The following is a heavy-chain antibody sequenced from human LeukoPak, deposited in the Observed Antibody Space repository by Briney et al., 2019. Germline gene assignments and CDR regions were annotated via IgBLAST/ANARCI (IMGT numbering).Heavy chain of an antibody. CDR3: ARGGGSGSYWGYFDN. J-gene: IGHJ4*02. D-gene: IGHD3-10*01. CDR2: IKQDGSEK. V-gene: IGHV3-7*01. CDR1: GFTFSSYW. Sequence: GGSLRLSCAASGFTFSSYWMSWVRQAPGKGLEWVANIKQDGSEKYYVDSVKGRFTISRDNAKNSLYLQMNSLRAEDTAVYYCARGGGSGSYWGYFDNWGQGTLVTVSS.